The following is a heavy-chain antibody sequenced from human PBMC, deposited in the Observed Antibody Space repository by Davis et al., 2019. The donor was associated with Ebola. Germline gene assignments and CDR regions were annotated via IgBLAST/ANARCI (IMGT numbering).Heavy chain of an antibody. D-gene: IGHD2-15*01. CDR3: ANPPTYCSGGSCYSPFDY. Sequence: GGSLRLSCAASGFTFSSYGMHWVRQAPGKGLEWVAVISYDGSNKYYADSVKGRFTISRDNSKNTLYLQMNSLRAEDTAVYYCANPPTYCSGGSCYSPFDYWGQGTLVTVSS. J-gene: IGHJ4*02. CDR1: GFTFSSYG. V-gene: IGHV3-30*18. CDR2: ISYDGSNK.